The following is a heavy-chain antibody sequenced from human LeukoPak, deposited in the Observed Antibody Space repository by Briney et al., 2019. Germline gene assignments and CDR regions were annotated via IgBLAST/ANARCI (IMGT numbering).Heavy chain of an antibody. V-gene: IGHV4-59*11. CDR2: IFYVGST. Sequence: SETLSLTCTVSGDSIGSHYWSWIRQPPGKGLEWIGYIFYVGSTDYNPSLKSRVTISVDTSKNQFSLKLNSVTAADTAVYYCARVITIFGAVSLPLGWFDPWGQGTLVTVSS. CDR1: GDSIGSHY. CDR3: ARVITIFGAVSLPLGWFDP. J-gene: IGHJ5*02. D-gene: IGHD3-3*01.